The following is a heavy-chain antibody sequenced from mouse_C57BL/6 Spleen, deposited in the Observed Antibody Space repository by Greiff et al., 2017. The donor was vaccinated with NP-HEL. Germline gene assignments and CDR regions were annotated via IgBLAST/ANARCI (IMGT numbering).Heavy chain of an antibody. D-gene: IGHD2-4*01. J-gene: IGHJ4*01. CDR3: ARDGGLRRGYAMDY. CDR1: GYTFTSYG. V-gene: IGHV1-81*01. Sequence: VQLQESGAELARPGASVKLSCKASGYTFTSYGISWVKQRTGQGLEWIGEIYPRSGNTYYNEKFKGKATLTADKSSSTAYMELRSLTSEDSAVYFFARDGGLRRGYAMDYWGQGTSVTVSS. CDR2: IYPRSGNT.